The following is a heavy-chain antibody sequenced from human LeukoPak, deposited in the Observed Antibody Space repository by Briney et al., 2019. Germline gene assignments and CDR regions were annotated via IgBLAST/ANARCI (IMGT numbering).Heavy chain of an antibody. CDR1: GYTFTSYD. CDR2: MNPNSGNT. D-gene: IGHD6-6*01. V-gene: IGHV1-8*01. Sequence: GASVKVSCKAPGYTFTSYDINWVRQATGQGLEWMGWMNPNSGNTGYAQKFQGRVTMTRNTSISTAYMELSSLRSEDTAVYYCARGLLARRLRYYYMDVWGKGTTVTVSS. J-gene: IGHJ6*03. CDR3: ARGLLARRLRYYYMDV.